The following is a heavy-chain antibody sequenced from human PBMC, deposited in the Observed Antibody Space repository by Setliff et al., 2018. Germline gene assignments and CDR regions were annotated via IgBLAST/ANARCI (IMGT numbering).Heavy chain of an antibody. CDR1: GFTFSSYA. Sequence: GGSLRLSCAASGFTFSSYAMTWVRQAPGKGLEWVSGISGYGSRTYYADSVKGRFTISRDNAKNTLYLQMNSLRAEDTAVYYCARGNSGGDYWGQGTLVTVSS. J-gene: IGHJ4*02. D-gene: IGHD6-25*01. V-gene: IGHV3-23*01. CDR2: ISGYGSRT. CDR3: ARGNSGGDY.